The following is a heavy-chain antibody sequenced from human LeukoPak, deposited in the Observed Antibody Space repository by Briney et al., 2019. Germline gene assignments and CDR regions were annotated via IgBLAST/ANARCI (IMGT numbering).Heavy chain of an antibody. Sequence: PGGFLRLSCAASGFTFSSYGMHWVRQAPGKGLEWVAFIRYDGSNKYYADSVKGRFTISRDNSKNTLYLQMNSLRAEDTAVYYCAKDGYDFWSGYYLNWFDPWGQGTLVTVSS. CDR1: GFTFSSYG. J-gene: IGHJ5*02. V-gene: IGHV3-30*02. CDR2: IRYDGSNK. D-gene: IGHD3-3*01. CDR3: AKDGYDFWSGYYLNWFDP.